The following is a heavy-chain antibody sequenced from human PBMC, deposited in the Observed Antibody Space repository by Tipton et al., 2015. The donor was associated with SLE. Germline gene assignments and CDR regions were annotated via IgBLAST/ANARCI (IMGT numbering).Heavy chain of an antibody. J-gene: IGHJ3*02. D-gene: IGHD3-10*01. Sequence: LRLSCTVSGGSISSSSYYWGWIRQPPGKGLEWIGGIYHSGGTSYNPSPKGRVTISVDTSKNQFSLKLSSGTAADTAVYYCARDPHMVQGSNAFDIWGQGTMVTVSS. CDR1: GGSISSSSYY. V-gene: IGHV4-39*07. CDR3: ARDPHMVQGSNAFDI. CDR2: IYHSGGT.